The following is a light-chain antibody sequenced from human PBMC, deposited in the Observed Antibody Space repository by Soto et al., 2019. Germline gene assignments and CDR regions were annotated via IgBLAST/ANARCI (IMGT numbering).Light chain of an antibody. V-gene: IGKV1-27*01. Sequence: DIQMTQSPSSLSASVGDRVTITCRASQGISNYLAWYQQKPGKVPKLLIYAASTLQSGVPSRFSVSGSGTDFTLTISSLQPDDVATYYCQKYNSAAPTFGQGTKLEIK. CDR3: QKYNSAAPT. CDR2: AAS. CDR1: QGISNY. J-gene: IGKJ2*01.